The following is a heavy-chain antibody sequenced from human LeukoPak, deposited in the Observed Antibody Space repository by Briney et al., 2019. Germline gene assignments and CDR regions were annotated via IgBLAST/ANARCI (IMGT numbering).Heavy chain of an antibody. V-gene: IGHV3-66*02. CDR1: GFTFSSND. CDR2: IYSGGST. CDR3: ARYGAQDIVVVPAALADAFDI. Sequence: GGSLRLSCAASGFTFSSNDMSWVRQAPGKGLEWVSVIYSGGSTYYADSVKGRFTVSRDNSKNTLYLQMNSLRAEDTAVYYCARYGAQDIVVVPAALADAFDIWGQGTMVTVSS. D-gene: IGHD2-2*01. J-gene: IGHJ3*02.